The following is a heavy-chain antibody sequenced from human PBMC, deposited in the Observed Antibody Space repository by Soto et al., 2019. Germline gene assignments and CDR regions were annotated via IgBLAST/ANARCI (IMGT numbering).Heavy chain of an antibody. V-gene: IGHV2-5*02. CDR1: GFSLRNSGVG. Sequence: QITLKESGPTLVKPTQTLTLTCTFSGFSLRNSGVGVGWIRQSPGEALEWLALIYWDNDKRYSPSMKSRLAITRDTSKNQVVLTMTNMDPAETATYYCARRPYGSVSPNGFAPWGQGTLVTVSS. D-gene: IGHD3-10*01. CDR3: ARRPYGSVSPNGFAP. CDR2: IYWDNDK. J-gene: IGHJ5*02.